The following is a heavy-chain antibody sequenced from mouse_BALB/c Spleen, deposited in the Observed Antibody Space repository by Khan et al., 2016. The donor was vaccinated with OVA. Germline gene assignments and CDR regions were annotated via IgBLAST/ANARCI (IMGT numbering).Heavy chain of an antibody. CDR2: IYPGTDST. J-gene: IGHJ3*01. Sequence: VQLQESGAELVRPGTSVKLSCKTSGYIFTNYWIHWLKQRSGQGLEWIARIYPGTDSTYYNEKFKDKATLTADKSSSTAYMQLSSLKSEDSAFYFGASSEDYDEVWFAYWGQGTLVTVSA. CDR3: ASSEDYDEVWFAY. D-gene: IGHD2-4*01. V-gene: IGHV1-76*01. CDR1: GYIFTNYW.